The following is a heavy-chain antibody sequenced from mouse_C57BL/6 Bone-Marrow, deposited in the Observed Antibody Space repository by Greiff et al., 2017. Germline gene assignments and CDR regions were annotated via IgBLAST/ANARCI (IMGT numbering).Heavy chain of an antibody. CDR3: SRGAHYGSSYWYFDV. J-gene: IGHJ1*03. V-gene: IGHV1-53*01. D-gene: IGHD1-1*01. CDR2: INPSNGGT. Sequence: QVQLQQPGTELVKPGASVKLSCKASGYTFTSYWMHWVKQRPGQGLEWIGNINPSNGGTNYNEKFKSKATLTVDKSSSTAYMQLSSLTSEDSAVSYCSRGAHYGSSYWYFDVWGTGTTVTVSS. CDR1: GYTFTSYW.